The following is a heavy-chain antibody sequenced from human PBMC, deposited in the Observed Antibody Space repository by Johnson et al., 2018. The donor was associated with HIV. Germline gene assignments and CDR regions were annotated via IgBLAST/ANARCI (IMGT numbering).Heavy chain of an antibody. Sequence: MLLVESGGGVVQPGRSLRLSCAASGLTFGSYPLNWVRQAPGKGLEWVANIKQDGSEKYYVDSVKGRFTISRDNAKNSLYLQMNSLRAEDTAVYYCARSLPYSSSVGFDIWGQGTMVTVSS. V-gene: IGHV3-7*01. CDR1: GLTFGSYP. D-gene: IGHD6-6*01. CDR2: IKQDGSEK. J-gene: IGHJ3*02. CDR3: ARSLPYSSSVGFDI.